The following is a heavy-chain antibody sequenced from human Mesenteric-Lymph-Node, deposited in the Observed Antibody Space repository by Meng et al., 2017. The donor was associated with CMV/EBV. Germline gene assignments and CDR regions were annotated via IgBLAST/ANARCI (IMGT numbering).Heavy chain of an antibody. CDR2: ITSGDSRT. CDR1: GFTFSSYA. Sequence: GESLKISCAASGFTFSSYAMHWVRQAPGKGLEWVSFITSGDSRTYYADSVKGRFTISRDNSKNSLYLQMNSLRAEDTAVYYCAKGLARAHPYWGQGTLVTVSS. J-gene: IGHJ4*02. V-gene: IGHV3-23*01. CDR3: AKGLARAHPY.